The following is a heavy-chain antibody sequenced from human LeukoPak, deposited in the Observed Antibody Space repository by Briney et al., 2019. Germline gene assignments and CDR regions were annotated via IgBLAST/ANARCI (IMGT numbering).Heavy chain of an antibody. D-gene: IGHD6-13*01. CDR3: ARDFSISWSNWFDP. V-gene: IGHV1-2*02. CDR2: INPHSGNT. CDR1: GYTFSAYY. J-gene: IGHJ5*02. Sequence: ASVKVSCKASGYTFSAYYMHWVRQAPGQGLEWMRWINPHSGNTNYAQKFQGRVTMTRDTSISTAYMELSRLRSDNTAVYYCARDFSISWSNWFDPWGQGTLVTVSS.